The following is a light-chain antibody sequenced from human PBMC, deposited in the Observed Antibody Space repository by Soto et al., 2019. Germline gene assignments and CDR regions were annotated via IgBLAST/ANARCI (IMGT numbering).Light chain of an antibody. Sequence: DIQMTQSPSTLSASVGDRATITCRATQSISNSLAWYQQKPGKAPKLLIYKASNLASGVPARFSGSGSGTEFTLTISSLQPDDFAAYYCQQYNRYWTFGQGTKVEIK. CDR1: QSISNS. J-gene: IGKJ1*01. V-gene: IGKV1-5*03. CDR2: KAS. CDR3: QQYNRYWT.